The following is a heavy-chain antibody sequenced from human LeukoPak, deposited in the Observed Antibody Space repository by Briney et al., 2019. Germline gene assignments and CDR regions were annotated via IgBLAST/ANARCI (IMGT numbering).Heavy chain of an antibody. CDR2: ISYDGSNK. Sequence: PGGSLRLSCAASGFTLSSYAMHWVRQAPGKGLEWVAVISYDGSNKYYADSVKGRFTISRDNSKNTLYLEMNSLRAEDTAVYYCARDGCIGTSCYDDYYYYYGMDVWGQGTTVTVSS. J-gene: IGHJ6*02. D-gene: IGHD2-2*01. CDR1: GFTLSSYA. CDR3: ARDGCIGTSCYDDYYYYYGMDV. V-gene: IGHV3-30-3*01.